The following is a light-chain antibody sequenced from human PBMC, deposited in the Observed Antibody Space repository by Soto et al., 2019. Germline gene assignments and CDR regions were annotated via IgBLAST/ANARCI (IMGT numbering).Light chain of an antibody. CDR1: QSISSW. CDR3: QQAASCPLT. CDR2: DAS. V-gene: IGKV1-5*01. J-gene: IGKJ5*01. Sequence: DIQMTQSPSTLSAYVVDKVSQSCRASQSISSWLAWYQQKPGKAPKLLIYDASSLESGVPARFSGSGSGTDFTLTINSLQPEDFATYYCQQAASCPLTFGQGTRLEI.